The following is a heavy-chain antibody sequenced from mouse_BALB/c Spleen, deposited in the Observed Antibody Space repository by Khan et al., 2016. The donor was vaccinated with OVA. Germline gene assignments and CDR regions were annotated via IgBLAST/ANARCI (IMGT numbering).Heavy chain of an antibody. CDR2: IYPGDGST. Sequence: HVQLQQSGPELVKPGALVKISCTASGYTFTSYYINWVRQRPGQGLEWIGWIYPGDGSTEYNEKFKGKATLTADTSTSTAYMQLSSLTSENSAVYFCAREGVRGVAMDYWGQGTSVTVSS. V-gene: IGHV1S56*01. D-gene: IGHD1-1*01. J-gene: IGHJ4*01. CDR1: GYTFTSYY. CDR3: AREGVRGVAMDY.